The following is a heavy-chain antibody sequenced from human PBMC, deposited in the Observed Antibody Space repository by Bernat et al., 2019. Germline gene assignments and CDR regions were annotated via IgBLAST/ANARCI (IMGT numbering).Heavy chain of an antibody. D-gene: IGHD1-7*01. V-gene: IGHV3-33*01. CDR3: ARDQERRWELPSSFDI. CDR2: IWYDGSNK. J-gene: IGHJ3*02. Sequence: VQLVESGGGVVQPGRSLRLSCAASGFTFSSYGMHWVRQAPGKGLEWVAVIWYDGSNKYYADSVKGRFIISRDNSKNMLSLQMSSLRAEDTAVYYCARDQERRWELPSSFDIWGQGTVVTVSS. CDR1: GFTFSSYG.